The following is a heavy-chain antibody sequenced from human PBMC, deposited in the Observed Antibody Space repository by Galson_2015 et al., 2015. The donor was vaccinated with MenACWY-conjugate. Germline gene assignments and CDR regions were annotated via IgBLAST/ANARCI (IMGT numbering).Heavy chain of an antibody. D-gene: IGHD2/OR15-2a*01. CDR3: AREFSY. J-gene: IGHJ4*02. Sequence: QVQLQESGPGLVKPSETLSLTCTVSGGSASSSGYYWTWIRQPPGKGLEWIGLIYDSGATKYNPSLKGRVTISLDTSKNQASRKLSSVTAADTAVYYCAREFSYWGQGTLVTVSS. CDR1: GGSASSSGYY. V-gene: IGHV4-61*08. CDR2: IYDSGAT.